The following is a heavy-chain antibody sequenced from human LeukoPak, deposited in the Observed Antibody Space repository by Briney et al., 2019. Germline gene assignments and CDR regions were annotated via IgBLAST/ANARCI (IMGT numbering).Heavy chain of an antibody. CDR3: AREPSGYDTPDAFDI. J-gene: IGHJ3*02. D-gene: IGHD3-3*01. CDR2: INPSGGST. V-gene: IGHV1-46*01. CDR1: GYTFTSYY. Sequence: GASVKVSCKASGYTFTSYYMHWVRQAPGQGLEWMGIINPSGGSTSYAQKFQGRATMTRDTSTSTVYMELSSLRSEDTAVYYCAREPSGYDTPDAFDIWGQGTMVTVSS.